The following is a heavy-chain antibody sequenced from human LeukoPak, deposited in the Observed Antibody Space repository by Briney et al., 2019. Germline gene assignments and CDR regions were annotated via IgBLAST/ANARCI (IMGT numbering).Heavy chain of an antibody. V-gene: IGHV3-23*01. CDR2: ISGSGGST. CDR3: AKGGRYYDNSDYYRIDY. J-gene: IGHJ4*02. D-gene: IGHD3-22*01. CDR1: GFTFSSYA. Sequence: GGSLRLSCAASGFTFSSYAMSWVRQAPGKGLEWVSAISGSGGSTYYADSVKGRFTISRDNSKNTLYLQMNSLRAEDTAVYYCAKGGRYYDNSDYYRIDYWGQGTLVTVSS.